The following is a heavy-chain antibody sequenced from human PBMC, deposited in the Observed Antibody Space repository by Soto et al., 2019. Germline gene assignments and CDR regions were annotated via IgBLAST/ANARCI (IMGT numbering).Heavy chain of an antibody. CDR3: ARGSDFWSGYYNGWFDP. Sequence: SVKVSCKASGGTFSSYAISWVRQAPGQGLEWMGGIIPIFGTANYAQKLQGRVTMTTDTSTSTAYMELRSLRSDDTAVYYCARGSDFWSGYYNGWFDPWGQGTLVTVSS. CDR1: GGTFSSYA. CDR2: IIPIFGTA. D-gene: IGHD3-3*01. J-gene: IGHJ5*02. V-gene: IGHV1-69*05.